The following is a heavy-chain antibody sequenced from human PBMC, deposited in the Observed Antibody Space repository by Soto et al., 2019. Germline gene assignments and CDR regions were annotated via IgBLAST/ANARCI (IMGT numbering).Heavy chain of an antibody. CDR3: ARGKGYSYGRYYYYYYGMDV. Sequence: ASVKVSCKASGYTFTSYGISWVRQAPGQVLEWMGWISAYNGNTNYAQKLQGRVTMTTDTSTSTAYMELRSLRSDDTAVYYCARGKGYSYGRYYYYYYGMDVWGQGTTVTVSS. D-gene: IGHD5-18*01. CDR2: ISAYNGNT. CDR1: GYTFTSYG. V-gene: IGHV1-18*04. J-gene: IGHJ6*02.